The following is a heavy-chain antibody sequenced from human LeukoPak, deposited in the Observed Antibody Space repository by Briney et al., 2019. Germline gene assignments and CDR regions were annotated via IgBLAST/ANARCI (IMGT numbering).Heavy chain of an antibody. CDR1: GYTFTGYY. D-gene: IGHD6-13*01. CDR3: TRGGDSSSWYGWFDP. CDR2: MNPNSGGT. J-gene: IGHJ5*02. V-gene: IGHV1-2*02. Sequence: ASVKVSCKASGYTFTGYYMHWVRQAPGQGLEWMGWMNPNSGGTNYAQKFQGRVTMTRDTSISTAYMELSRLTSDDTAVYYCTRGGDSSSWYGWFDPWGQGTLVTVSS.